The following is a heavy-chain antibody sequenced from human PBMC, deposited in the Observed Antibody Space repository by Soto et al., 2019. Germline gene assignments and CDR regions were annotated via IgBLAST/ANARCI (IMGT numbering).Heavy chain of an antibody. V-gene: IGHV3-13*01. D-gene: IGHD6-6*01. Sequence: EVQLVESGGGLVQPGGSLRLSCAASGFTFSSYDMHWVRQATGKGLEWVSAIGTAGDTYYPASAKGRFTISRENAMNSLYLQMNSLRAGDSDVYCCAREVVGSSAFDDWGQGTLVTVSS. J-gene: IGHJ4*02. CDR2: IGTAGDT. CDR1: GFTFSSYD. CDR3: AREVVGSSAFDD.